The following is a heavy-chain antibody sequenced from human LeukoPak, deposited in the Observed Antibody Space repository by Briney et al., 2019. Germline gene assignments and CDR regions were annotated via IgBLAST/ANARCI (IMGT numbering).Heavy chain of an antibody. V-gene: IGHV4-38-2*02. Sequence: PSETLSLTCTVSGYSISSGYYWGWIRQPPGKGLEWIGSGSTYYNPFLKSRVTISVDTSKNQFSLKLSSVTAADTAVYYCARGQVGAFDIWGQGTMVTVSS. CDR3: ARGQVGAFDI. CDR2: SGST. CDR1: GYSISSGYY. J-gene: IGHJ3*02.